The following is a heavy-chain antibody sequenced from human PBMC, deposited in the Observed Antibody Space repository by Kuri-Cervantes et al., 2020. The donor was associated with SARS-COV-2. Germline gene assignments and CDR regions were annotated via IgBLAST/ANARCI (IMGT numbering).Heavy chain of an antibody. CDR1: AFTFSGRS. CDR3: TTYESTGYYYDY. CDR2: ISGSGGSA. D-gene: IGHD3-22*01. V-gene: IGHV3-23*01. J-gene: IGHJ4*02. Sequence: GESLKISRAASAFTFSGRSMSRGRQAPGKGLEWVLTISGSGGSAYYVDPVMGRFTISRDNSKNTLYLQMNSLKAADTDICYCTTYESTGYYYDYWGQGTLVTVSS.